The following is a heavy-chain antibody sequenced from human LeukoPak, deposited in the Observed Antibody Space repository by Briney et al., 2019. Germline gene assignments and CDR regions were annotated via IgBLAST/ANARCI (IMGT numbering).Heavy chain of an antibody. J-gene: IGHJ5*02. D-gene: IGHD1-26*01. CDR2: INPSGDST. V-gene: IGHV1-46*01. Sequence: GASVKVSCKASGYTFTGYYIHWVRQAPGQGLEWMGIINPSGDSTSYAQRFQGRVTMTRGMSTSTDYMELSSLRSEDTAVYYCARDNSVGDNAWWFDPWGQGTLVIVSS. CDR3: ARDNSVGDNAWWFDP. CDR1: GYTFTGYY.